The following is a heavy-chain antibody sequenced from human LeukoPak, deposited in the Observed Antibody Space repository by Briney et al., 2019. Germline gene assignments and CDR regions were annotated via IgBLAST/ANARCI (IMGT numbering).Heavy chain of an antibody. V-gene: IGHV3-30*01. CDR2: ISSGGTYE. D-gene: IGHD3-10*01. CDR1: GFTFSNYA. J-gene: IGHJ4*02. CDR3: ARDSTYYYDSGSSGPHYFDN. Sequence: GGSLRLSCAASGFTFSNYAMHWVRQAPGKGLEWVSLISSGGTYEYYADSVKGRFTISRDNSKNTLYLQLNSLRAEDTAVYYCARDSTYYYDSGSSGPHYFDNWGQGTLVTISS.